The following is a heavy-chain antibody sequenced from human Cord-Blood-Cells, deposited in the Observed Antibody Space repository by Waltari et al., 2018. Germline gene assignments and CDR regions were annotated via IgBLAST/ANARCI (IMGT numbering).Heavy chain of an antibody. Sequence: QVQLQPWGAGLLKPSETLSPTCAVYGGSFSGYYWSWIRQPPGKGLEWIGEINHSGSTNYNPSLKSRVTISVDTSKNQFSLKLSSVTAADTAVYYCASIAARLFDYWGQGTLVTVSS. V-gene: IGHV4-34*01. CDR1: GGSFSGYY. J-gene: IGHJ4*02. CDR2: INHSGST. D-gene: IGHD6-6*01. CDR3: ASIAARLFDY.